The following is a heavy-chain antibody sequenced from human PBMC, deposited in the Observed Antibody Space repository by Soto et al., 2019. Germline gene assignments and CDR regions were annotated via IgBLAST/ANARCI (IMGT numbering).Heavy chain of an antibody. D-gene: IGHD3-16*01. CDR1: GYTFTGSY. V-gene: IGHV1-2*02. CDR3: ANSRFEDAFDI. Sequence: VASVKVSCKVPGYTFTGSYMNWWRQAPGQGLEWMGWINPNSGGTNYAQKFQGRVTMTRDTSISTAYMELSRLRSDDTAVYYCANSRFEDAFDIWGQGTMVTVSS. J-gene: IGHJ3*02. CDR2: INPNSGGT.